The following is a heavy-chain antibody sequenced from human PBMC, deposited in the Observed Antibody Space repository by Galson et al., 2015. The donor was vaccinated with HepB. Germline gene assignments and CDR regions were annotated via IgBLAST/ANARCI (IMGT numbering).Heavy chain of an antibody. D-gene: IGHD5-12*01. CDR2: INAGNGNT. Sequence: SVKVSCKASGYTFTSYAMHWVRQAPGQRLEWMGWINAGNGNTKYSQKFQGRVTITRDTSASTAYMELSSLRSEDTAVYYCARDHAGGYSGYDNKGEEYYFDYWGQGTLVTVSS. CDR3: ARDHAGGYSGYDNKGEEYYFDY. J-gene: IGHJ4*02. V-gene: IGHV1-3*01. CDR1: GYTFTSYA.